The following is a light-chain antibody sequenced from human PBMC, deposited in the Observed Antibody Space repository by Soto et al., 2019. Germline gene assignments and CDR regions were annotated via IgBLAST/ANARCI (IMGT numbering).Light chain of an antibody. V-gene: IGKV2-30*01. CDR3: MQGTHWPYT. Sequence: EVVVTQSPLSLPVTLGQPASISCRSSQGLVDSDGNTYFNWFQQRTGQSPRRLIYKVSNRDSGVPDRFSGSGSGTDFTLKISRVEAEDVGVYYCMQGTHWPYTFGQGTKLEI. J-gene: IGKJ2*01. CDR2: KVS. CDR1: QGLVDSDGNTY.